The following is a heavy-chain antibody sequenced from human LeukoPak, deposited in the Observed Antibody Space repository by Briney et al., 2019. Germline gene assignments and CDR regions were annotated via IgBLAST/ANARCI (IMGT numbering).Heavy chain of an antibody. D-gene: IGHD1-26*01. CDR2: INPTGGST. V-gene: IGHV1-46*01. CDR3: AREQGGSGTYGVDY. Sequence: GASVKVSCKASGYTFPSYFMHWVRQAPGQGLEWMGIINPTGGSTTYAQKFQGRVTMTRDTSTSTVYMELSSLRSDDTAVYYCAREQGGSGTYGVDYWGQGTLVTVSS. CDR1: GYTFPSYF. J-gene: IGHJ4*02.